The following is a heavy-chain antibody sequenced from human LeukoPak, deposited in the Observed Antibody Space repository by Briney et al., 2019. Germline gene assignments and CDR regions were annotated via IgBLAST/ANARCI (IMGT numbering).Heavy chain of an antibody. D-gene: IGHD2-8*01. CDR1: GGTFSSYA. CDR3: ARSTLGLMVYAIDY. CDR2: IIPIFGTA. J-gene: IGHJ4*02. Sequence: SVKVSCKASGGTFSSYAISWVRQAPGQGPEWMGRIIPIFGTANYAQKFQGRVTITTDESTSTAYMELSSLRSEDTAVYYCARSTLGLMVYAIDYWGQGTLVTVSS. V-gene: IGHV1-69*05.